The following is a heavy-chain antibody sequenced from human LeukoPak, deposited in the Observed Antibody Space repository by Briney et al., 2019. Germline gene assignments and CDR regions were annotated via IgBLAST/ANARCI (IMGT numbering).Heavy chain of an antibody. D-gene: IGHD6-13*01. CDR3: ARHLFAAAGTTIDY. CDR1: GYTFSTYW. J-gene: IGHJ4*02. CDR2: IYPGDSNI. Sequence: SGESLKISCRASGYTFSTYWIGWVRPMPGKGLEWMVMIYPGDSNIKYSPSFQGQVTISADKSTNTAYLQWSSLKASDTAMYYCARHLFAAAGTTIDYWGQGTLVTVSS. V-gene: IGHV5-51*01.